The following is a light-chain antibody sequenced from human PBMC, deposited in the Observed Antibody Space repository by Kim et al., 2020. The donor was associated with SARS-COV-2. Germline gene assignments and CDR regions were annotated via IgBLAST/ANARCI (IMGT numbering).Light chain of an antibody. CDR1: QGIRND. J-gene: IGKJ2*01. CDR2: AAS. CDR3: LQDYNYPYT. Sequence: SASVGDRVTITCRASQGIRNDLGWDQQKPGKAPKLLIYAASSLQSGVPSRFIGSGSGTDFTLTISSLQPEDFATYDCLQDYNYPYTFGQGTKLEI. V-gene: IGKV1-6*01.